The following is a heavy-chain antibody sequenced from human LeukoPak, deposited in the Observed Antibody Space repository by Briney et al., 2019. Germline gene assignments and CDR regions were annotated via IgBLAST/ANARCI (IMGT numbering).Heavy chain of an antibody. CDR2: ISGGGGTT. V-gene: IGHV3-23*01. CDR3: ARDGYGMDV. CDR1: GFKFSNYA. J-gene: IGHJ6*02. Sequence: PGGSLRLSCVASGFKFSNYAMSWVRQAPGKGLEWVSAISGGGGTTYYADSVKGRFTISKDNSKNTVSLQINSLRADDTAVYYCARDGYGMDVWGQGTTVTVSS.